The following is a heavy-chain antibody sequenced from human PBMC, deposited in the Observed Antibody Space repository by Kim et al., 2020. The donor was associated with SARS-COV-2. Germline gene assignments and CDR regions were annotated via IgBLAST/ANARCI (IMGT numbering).Heavy chain of an antibody. CDR3: ARGPTNCGGDCYYPY. D-gene: IGHD2-21*01. V-gene: IGHV1-2*02. CDR2: INSNSGGT. Sequence: ASVKVSCKASGYSFTGYYIHWVRQAPGQGLEWMGWINSNSGGTNYAQNFQGRVTMTRDTSITTAYMELSSLRSDDTAIYYCARGPTNCGGDCYYPYWGQG. CDR1: GYSFTGYY. J-gene: IGHJ4*02.